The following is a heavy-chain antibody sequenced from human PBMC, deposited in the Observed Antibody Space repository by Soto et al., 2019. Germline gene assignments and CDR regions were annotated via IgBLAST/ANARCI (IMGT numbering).Heavy chain of an antibody. Sequence: VQLLESGGGLVQPGGSLRLSCAASGLTFSSYAMSWVRQAPGKGLEWVSAISGSGGSTYYADSVKGRFTISRDNSKNTLYLQMNSLRAEDTAVSYCAKDEWELLYGFDPWGQGTLVTVSS. CDR2: ISGSGGST. J-gene: IGHJ5*02. CDR1: GLTFSSYA. CDR3: AKDEWELLYGFDP. D-gene: IGHD1-26*01. V-gene: IGHV3-23*01.